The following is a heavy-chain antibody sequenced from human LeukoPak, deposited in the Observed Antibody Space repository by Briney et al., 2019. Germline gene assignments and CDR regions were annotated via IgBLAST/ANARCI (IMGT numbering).Heavy chain of an antibody. J-gene: IGHJ4*02. D-gene: IGHD4-17*01. CDR1: GGSISSSNW. V-gene: IGHV4-4*02. Sequence: PSETLSLTCAVSGGSISSSNWWSRVRQPPGKGLEWIGEIYHSGSTNYNPSLKSRVTISVDKSKNQFSLKLSSVTAADTAVYYCARDSRGYGDYYFDYWGQGTLVTVSS. CDR2: IYHSGST. CDR3: ARDSRGYGDYYFDY.